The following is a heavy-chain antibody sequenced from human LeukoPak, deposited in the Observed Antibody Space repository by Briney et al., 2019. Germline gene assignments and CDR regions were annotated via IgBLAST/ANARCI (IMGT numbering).Heavy chain of an antibody. V-gene: IGHV4-31*03. Sequence: SETLSLTCTVSGGSISSGGYYWSWIRQHPGKGLEWIGYIYYSGSTYYNPSLKSRVTISVDTSKNQFSLKLSSVTAADSAVYYCARHRSTPSSASFDPWGQGTLVTVPS. CDR2: IYYSGST. CDR3: ARHRSTPSSASFDP. J-gene: IGHJ5*02. D-gene: IGHD2-2*01. CDR1: GGSISSGGYY.